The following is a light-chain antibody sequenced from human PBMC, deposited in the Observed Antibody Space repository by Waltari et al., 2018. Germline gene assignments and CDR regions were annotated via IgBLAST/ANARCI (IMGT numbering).Light chain of an antibody. J-gene: IGLJ3*02. Sequence: QSVLTQPPSASGTPGQRVTISCSGGSPNLGTQYAYWYQHLPGTAPKLLIYRNDQRPSGVPDRFSGSKSGTSASLAISGLRSEDEADYYCATWDDSLSGRMFGGGTKLTVL. V-gene: IGLV1-47*01. CDR2: RND. CDR1: SPNLGTQY. CDR3: ATWDDSLSGRM.